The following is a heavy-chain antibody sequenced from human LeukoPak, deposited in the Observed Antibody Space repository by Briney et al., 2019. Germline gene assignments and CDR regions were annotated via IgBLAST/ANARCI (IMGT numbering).Heavy chain of an antibody. V-gene: IGHV1-18*01. CDR3: ARDRGEVLWFGEFVESGNWFDP. CDR1: GYTFTSYG. Sequence: GASVKVSCKASGYTFTSYGISWVRQAPGQGLEWMGWISAYNGNTNYAQKLQGRVTMTTDTSTSTAYMELRSLRSDDTAVYYCARDRGEVLWFGEFVESGNWFDPWGQGTLVTVSS. D-gene: IGHD3-10*01. CDR2: ISAYNGNT. J-gene: IGHJ5*02.